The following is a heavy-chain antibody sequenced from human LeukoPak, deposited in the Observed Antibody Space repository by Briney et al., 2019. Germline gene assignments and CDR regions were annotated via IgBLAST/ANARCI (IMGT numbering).Heavy chain of an antibody. D-gene: IGHD5-18*01. Sequence: PSQTLSLTCTVSGGSITSGGHYWSWVRQHPGKGLEWIGYIYFSGTTSYNPSLKSRLTISLDTSKNQFSLRLSSVTAADTAMYYCALGVRGYSTWGDWFDPWGQGTLVPVSS. J-gene: IGHJ5*02. CDR3: ALGVRGYSTWGDWFDP. CDR1: GGSITSGGHY. V-gene: IGHV4-31*03. CDR2: IYFSGTT.